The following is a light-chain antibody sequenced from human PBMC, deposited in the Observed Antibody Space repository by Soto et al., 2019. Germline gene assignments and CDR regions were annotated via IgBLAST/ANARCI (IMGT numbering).Light chain of an antibody. Sequence: EIGLTQSPATLSSFQGDRVALSCRASQYINTRLAWYQHRPGQAPRLLIYQTSIRAAGIPARFSASGSGTDFTLTISDVQPEDFALYYCHQRQSWPRTFGQGTKVDIK. CDR2: QTS. CDR3: HQRQSWPRT. CDR1: QYINTR. V-gene: IGKV3-11*01. J-gene: IGKJ1*01.